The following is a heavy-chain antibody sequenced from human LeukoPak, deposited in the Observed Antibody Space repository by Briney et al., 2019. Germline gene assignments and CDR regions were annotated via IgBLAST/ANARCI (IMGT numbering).Heavy chain of an antibody. V-gene: IGHV1-69*05. Sequence: SVKVSCKASGGTFSSSSISWVRQAPGQGLEWMGRIVPIFATPNYAQKFQGRVAITTDESTNTAYMELTSLRSDDTAVYYCARGPYGWYYFDTWGQGTLVTVSS. D-gene: IGHD1-26*01. CDR3: ARGPYGWYYFDT. CDR2: IVPIFATP. J-gene: IGHJ5*02. CDR1: GGTFSSSS.